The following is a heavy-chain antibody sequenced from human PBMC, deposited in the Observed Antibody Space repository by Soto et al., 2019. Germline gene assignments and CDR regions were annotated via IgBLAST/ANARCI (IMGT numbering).Heavy chain of an antibody. V-gene: IGHV3-30*18. J-gene: IGHJ6*01. CDR2: ISYDGSNK. CDR3: AKDNFRITGTRFYYYDDGMDV. Sequence: QVQLVESGGGVVQPGRSLRLSCAASGFTFSSYGMHWVRQAPGKGLEWVAVISYDGSNKYYADSVKGRFTISRDNSKNTLYLQMNSLRAEDTAVYYCAKDNFRITGTRFYYYDDGMDVW. CDR1: GFTFSSYG. D-gene: IGHD1-7*01.